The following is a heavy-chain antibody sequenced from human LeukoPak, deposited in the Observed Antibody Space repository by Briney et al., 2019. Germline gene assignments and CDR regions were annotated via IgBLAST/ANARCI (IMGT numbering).Heavy chain of an antibody. Sequence: ASVKVSCKAFGYTFTNYGINWVRQAPGQGLGWMGWMNTSTGNPTYAQGFTGQFVFSLETSVSTAYLQISSLKAEDTAVYYCARGRGSSARLGYSYFYIDVWGKGTTVTVSS. CDR2: MNTSTGNP. CDR1: GYTFTNYG. J-gene: IGHJ6*03. V-gene: IGHV7-4-1*02. D-gene: IGHD1-26*01. CDR3: ARGRGSSARLGYSYFYIDV.